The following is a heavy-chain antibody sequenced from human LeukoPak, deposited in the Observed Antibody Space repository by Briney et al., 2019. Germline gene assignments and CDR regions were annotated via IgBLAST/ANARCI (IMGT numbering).Heavy chain of an antibody. CDR1: GGSISSHY. D-gene: IGHD6-13*01. CDR3: ASSIAAAGREKYYYYYYMDV. CDR2: IYYSGST. J-gene: IGHJ6*03. Sequence: SETLSLTCTVSGGSISSHYGSWIRQPPGKELEGSGDIYYSGSTNYNPSLKSRSTISVDTSKNPCIQNLSSVTAADAAVYYCASSIAAAGREKYYYYYYMDVWGKGTTVTVSS. V-gene: IGHV4-59*11.